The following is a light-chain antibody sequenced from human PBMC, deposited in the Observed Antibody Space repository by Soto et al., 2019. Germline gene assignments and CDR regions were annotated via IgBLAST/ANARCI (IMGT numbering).Light chain of an antibody. CDR2: GAS. CDR1: QSVSSSY. Sequence: EIVLTQSPGTLSLSPGERATLSCRASQSVSSSYLAWYQQKPGQAPRLLISGASSRATGIPDRFGGSGSGTDFTLTISRLEPEDFAVYYCQQYGRSPPWTFGQGTKVEIK. J-gene: IGKJ1*01. V-gene: IGKV3-20*01. CDR3: QQYGRSPPWT.